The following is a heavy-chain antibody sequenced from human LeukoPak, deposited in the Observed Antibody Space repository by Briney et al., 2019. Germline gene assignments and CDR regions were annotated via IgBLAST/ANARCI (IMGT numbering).Heavy chain of an antibody. Sequence: PGGSLRLSCAASGFTFSSYSMNWVRQAPGKGLEWVSSISSSGSYIYYADSMQGRFTISRDNSKNSLFLQINSLRAEDTAVYYCARGLYPDYYVSSGSSPPEHWGQGTLVTVSS. V-gene: IGHV3-21*01. CDR3: ARGLYPDYYVSSGSSPPEH. J-gene: IGHJ1*01. CDR1: GFTFSSYS. CDR2: ISSSGSYI. D-gene: IGHD3-22*01.